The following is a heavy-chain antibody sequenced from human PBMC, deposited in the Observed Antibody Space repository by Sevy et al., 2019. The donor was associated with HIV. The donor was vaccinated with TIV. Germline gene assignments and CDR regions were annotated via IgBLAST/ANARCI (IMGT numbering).Heavy chain of an antibody. CDR2: IYYSGST. J-gene: IGHJ4*02. Sequence: LPETLSLTCTVSGGSISSSSYYWGWIRQPPGRGLEWIGSIYYSGSTYYNPSLKSRVTISVDTSKNQFSLKLSSVTAVDTAVYYCARRNDYYDSSGYYPLRYFDYWGQGTLVTVSS. CDR1: GGSISSSSYY. CDR3: ARRNDYYDSSGYYPLRYFDY. D-gene: IGHD3-22*01. V-gene: IGHV4-39*01.